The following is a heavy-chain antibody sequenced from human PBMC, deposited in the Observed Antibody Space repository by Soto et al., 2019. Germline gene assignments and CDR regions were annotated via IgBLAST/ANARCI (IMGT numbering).Heavy chain of an antibody. V-gene: IGHV3-66*01. CDR3: ERDSWSKY. CDR1: GFSVSSNY. Sequence: GGSLRLSCAASGFSVSSNYMSWVRQAPGKGLEWVSIIHNGGETYYADSVKDRFTVSRDNSKNTVFLQMNSLRAEDTAVYYCERDSWSKYWGQGTLV. CDR2: IHNGGET. D-gene: IGHD2-15*01. J-gene: IGHJ1*01.